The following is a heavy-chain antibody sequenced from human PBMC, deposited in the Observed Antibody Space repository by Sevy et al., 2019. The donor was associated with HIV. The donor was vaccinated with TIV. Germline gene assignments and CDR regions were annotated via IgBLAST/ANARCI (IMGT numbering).Heavy chain of an antibody. Sequence: GGSLRLSCAASGFTFTEFVMSWVRQAPGKGLEWVSTINSGGGSTYYADSVKGRFTISRDNSQNTLDLQMNSLRAEDTAVFYCAKDVVGGYYDSSGYSDHWGQGTLVTVSS. CDR2: INSGGGST. V-gene: IGHV3-23*01. J-gene: IGHJ4*02. D-gene: IGHD3-22*01. CDR3: AKDVVGGYYDSSGYSDH. CDR1: GFTFTEFV.